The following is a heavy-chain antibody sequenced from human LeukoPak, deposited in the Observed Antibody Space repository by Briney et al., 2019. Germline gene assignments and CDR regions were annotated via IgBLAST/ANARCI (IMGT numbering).Heavy chain of an antibody. D-gene: IGHD4-17*01. CDR1: GGTFSSYA. V-gene: IGHV1-2*06. J-gene: IGHJ4*02. CDR3: AILYGAGDIDY. CDR2: INPNSGGT. Sequence: GSSVKVSCKASGGTFSSYAISWVRQAPGQGLEWMGRINPNSGGTNYAQKFQGRVTMTRDTSISTAYMELSRLRSDDTAVYYCAILYGAGDIDYWGQGTLVTVSS.